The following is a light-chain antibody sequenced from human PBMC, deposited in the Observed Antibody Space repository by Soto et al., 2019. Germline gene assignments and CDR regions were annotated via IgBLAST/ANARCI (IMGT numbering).Light chain of an antibody. V-gene: IGLV2-14*01. CDR2: EVS. Sequence: QSALTQPASVSGSPGQSITISCTGTSSDVGAYNYVSWYQQRPGKAPKFMIYEVSNRPSGVSNRFSGSKSGNTASLTISGLQAEDEADYYCSSYTGSSTLVFGGGTKVTVL. CDR3: SSYTGSSTLV. CDR1: SSDVGAYNY. J-gene: IGLJ3*02.